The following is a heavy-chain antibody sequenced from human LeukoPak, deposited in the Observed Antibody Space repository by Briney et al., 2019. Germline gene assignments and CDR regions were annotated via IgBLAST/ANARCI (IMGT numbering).Heavy chain of an antibody. CDR1: GFTFSTYG. J-gene: IGHJ6*03. Sequence: PGGSLRLSCAASGFTFSTYGMHWVRQAPGKGLEWVAFIRYDGNNKYYADSVKGRFTISRDNAKNSLYLQMNSLRAEDTAVYYCARTPYTAMAKGYYYYYMDVWGKGTTVTVSS. CDR3: ARTPYTAMAKGYYYYYMDV. D-gene: IGHD5-18*01. CDR2: IRYDGNNK. V-gene: IGHV3-30*02.